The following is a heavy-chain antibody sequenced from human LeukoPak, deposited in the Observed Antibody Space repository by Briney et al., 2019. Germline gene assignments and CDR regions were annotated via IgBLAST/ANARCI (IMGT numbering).Heavy chain of an antibody. CDR1: GGTFSSYA. Sequence: SVKVSCKASGGTFSSYAISWVRQAPGQGLEWMGGIIPIFGTANYAQKLQGRVTITADESTSTAYMELSSLRSEDTAVYYCARDARLVGATPDDAFDIWGQGTMVTVSS. J-gene: IGHJ3*02. CDR2: IIPIFGTA. D-gene: IGHD1-26*01. V-gene: IGHV1-69*13. CDR3: ARDARLVGATPDDAFDI.